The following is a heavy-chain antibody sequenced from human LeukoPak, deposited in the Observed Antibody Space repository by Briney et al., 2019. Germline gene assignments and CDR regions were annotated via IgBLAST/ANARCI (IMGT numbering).Heavy chain of an antibody. CDR3: ARVRNSGFRYVDS. CDR2: ISAYNGNT. Sequence: ASVKVSCKASGYTFTNYAISWVRQAPGQGLEWVGWISAYNGNTNYAQKLQGRVTMTTDTSTSTAYMDLRSLRSDDTAVYYCARVRNSGFRYVDSWGQGTLVTVSS. J-gene: IGHJ4*02. D-gene: IGHD5-12*01. V-gene: IGHV1-18*01. CDR1: GYTFTNYA.